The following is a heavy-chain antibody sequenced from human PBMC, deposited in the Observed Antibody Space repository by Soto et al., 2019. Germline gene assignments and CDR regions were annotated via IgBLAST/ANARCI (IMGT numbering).Heavy chain of an antibody. CDR2: INPSGGSK. J-gene: IGHJ4*02. V-gene: IGHV1-46*01. CDR3: ARVVSGGHRDY. D-gene: IGHD1-26*01. CDR1: VYTFTSYQ. Sequence: ASLKVSCKASVYTFTSYQMHIVLQAPGQGLEWMGIINPSGGSKSYAQKFQGRVTMTRDTSTSTVYMELSSLRSEDTAVYYCARVVSGGHRDYWGQGTPVTVSS.